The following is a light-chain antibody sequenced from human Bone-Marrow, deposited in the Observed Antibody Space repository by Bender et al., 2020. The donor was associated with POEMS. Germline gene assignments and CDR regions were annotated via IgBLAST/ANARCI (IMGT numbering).Light chain of an antibody. CDR1: TLPNQY. CDR3: QSADSSLTTVL. V-gene: IGLV3-25*03. CDR2: KDT. J-gene: IGLJ2*01. Sequence: SYGLTQPPSVSVSPGQTARITCSGDTLPNQYAYWYQQKPGQAPVLVIYKDTERPSGIPERFSGSSSGTTVTLTVIGVQPEDEADYYCQSADSSLTTVLFGGGTKLTVL.